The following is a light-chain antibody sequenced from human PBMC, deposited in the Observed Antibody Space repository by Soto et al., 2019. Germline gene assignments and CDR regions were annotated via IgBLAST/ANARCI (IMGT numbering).Light chain of an antibody. J-gene: IGLJ3*02. V-gene: IGLV2-14*01. CDR3: ASYSTADSWV. CDR1: SSDVGAYNR. Sequence: QSALTQPASLSGSPGQSISISCTGSSSDVGAYNRVSWYQHHPGTAPRLILHEVTNRPSGVSNRFSGSKSANTASLTISGLRAEDEADYHCASYSTADSWVLGGGTKVTVL. CDR2: EVT.